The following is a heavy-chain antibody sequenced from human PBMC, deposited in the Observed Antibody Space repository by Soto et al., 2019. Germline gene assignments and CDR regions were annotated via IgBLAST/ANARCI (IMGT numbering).Heavy chain of an antibody. CDR3: AIADYGDDDY. Sequence: QVPLVQSGAEVKKPGASVKVSCKASGYTFPSSTISWLRQAPGQGLEWMGWIKAYSGNTNYAQKLQGRVTMTTDTSTNTAYMELGSLTSDDTAMYYCAIADYGDDDYWGQGTRVTVSS. CDR2: IKAYSGNT. CDR1: GYTFPSST. D-gene: IGHD4-17*01. V-gene: IGHV1-18*01. J-gene: IGHJ4*02.